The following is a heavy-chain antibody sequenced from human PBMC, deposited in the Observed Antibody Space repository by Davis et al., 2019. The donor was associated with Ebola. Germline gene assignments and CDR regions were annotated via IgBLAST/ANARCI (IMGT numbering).Heavy chain of an antibody. CDR2: INPSGGST. V-gene: IGHV1-46*01. J-gene: IGHJ6*02. D-gene: IGHD6-13*01. CDR3: ARWGMAAAGPPRGMDV. Sequence: AASVKVSCKASGYTFTSYYMHWVRQAPGQGLEWMGVINPSGGSTSYAQKFQGRVTMTRDTSISTAYMDLSRLRSDDTAVYYCARWGMAAAGPPRGMDVWGPGTTVTVSS. CDR1: GYTFTSYY.